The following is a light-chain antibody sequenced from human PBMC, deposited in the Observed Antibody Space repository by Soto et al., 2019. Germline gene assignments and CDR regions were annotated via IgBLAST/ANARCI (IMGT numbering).Light chain of an antibody. J-gene: IGLJ3*02. V-gene: IGLV3-27*01. Sequence: SYELTQPSSVSVSPGQTARITCSGDVLGKKYARWFQQKPGQAPVVVIDKDSERPPGIPERFSGFSSGTTVTLTISGAQVEDEADYYCYSAADNIGVFGGGTKLTVL. CDR3: YSAADNIGV. CDR1: VLGKKY. CDR2: KDS.